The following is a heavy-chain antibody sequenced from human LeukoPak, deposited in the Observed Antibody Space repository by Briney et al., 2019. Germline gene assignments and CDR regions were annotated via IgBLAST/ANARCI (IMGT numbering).Heavy chain of an antibody. CDR1: GDSVSSNSVT. J-gene: IGHJ5*02. D-gene: IGHD2-2*01. V-gene: IGHV6-1*01. CDR3: ARRLTQYDCFDP. CDR2: TYYRSTWYN. Sequence: SQTLSLTCAISGDSVSSNSVTWNWIRQSPSIGLEWLGRTYYRSTWYNDYAVSVRGRITVNPDTSKNQFSLHLNSVTPEDTAVYYCARRLTQYDCFDPWGQGILVTVSS.